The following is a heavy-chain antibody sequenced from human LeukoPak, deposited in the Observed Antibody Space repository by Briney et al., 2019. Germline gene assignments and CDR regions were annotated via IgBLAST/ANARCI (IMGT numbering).Heavy chain of an antibody. D-gene: IGHD2-8*01. CDR2: IIPIFSTT. V-gene: IGHV1-69*06. CDR3: ARRYCTNGVCYHDRGAFDI. Sequence: SVKVSCKTSGGTFSRDIISWVRQAPGQGLEWMGEIIPIFSTTNYAQKFQGRVTITADKSTSTAYMELSSLRSEDTAMYYCARRYCTNGVCYHDRGAFDIWGQGTMVTVSS. J-gene: IGHJ3*02. CDR1: GGTFSRDI.